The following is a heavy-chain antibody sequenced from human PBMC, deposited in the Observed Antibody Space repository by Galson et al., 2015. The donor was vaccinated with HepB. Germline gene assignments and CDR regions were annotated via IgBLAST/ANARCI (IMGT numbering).Heavy chain of an antibody. D-gene: IGHD3-22*01. J-gene: IGHJ4*02. CDR3: ARRYYDSSGYYYFDY. Sequence: SCKASGYTFTSYGISWVRQAPGQGLEWMGWISAYNGNTNYAQKPQGRVTMTTDTSTSTAYMELRSLRSDDTAVYYCARRYYDSSGYYYFDYWGQGTLVTVSS. V-gene: IGHV1-18*04. CDR1: GYTFTSYG. CDR2: ISAYNGNT.